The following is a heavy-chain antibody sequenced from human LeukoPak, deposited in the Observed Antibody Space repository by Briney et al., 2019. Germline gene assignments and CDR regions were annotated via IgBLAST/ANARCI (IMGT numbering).Heavy chain of an antibody. CDR1: GFTVSSNY. CDR2: IYSGGST. V-gene: IGHV3-66*01. D-gene: IGHD6-13*01. CDR3: AREAGAAGYGNWFDP. Sequence: GGSLRLSCAASGFTVSSNYMSWVRQAPGKGLEWVSVIYSGGSTYYADSVKGRFTISRDNSKNTLYLQMNSLRAEDTAVYYCAREAGAAGYGNWFDPWGQGTLVTVSS. J-gene: IGHJ5*02.